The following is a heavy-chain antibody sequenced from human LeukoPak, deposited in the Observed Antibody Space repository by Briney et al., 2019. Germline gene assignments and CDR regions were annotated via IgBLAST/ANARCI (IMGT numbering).Heavy chain of an antibody. J-gene: IGHJ6*03. CDR2: IIPIFGTA. CDR3: ARETWYYYDSSGYNHYYYYYMDV. D-gene: IGHD3-22*01. Sequence: SVKVSCKASGGTFSSYAISWVRQAPGQGLEWMGGIIPIFGTANYAQKFQGRDTITTEESTSTAYMELSSLRSEDTAVYYCARETWYYYDSSGYNHYYYYYMDVWGKGTTVTVSS. V-gene: IGHV1-69*05. CDR1: GGTFSSYA.